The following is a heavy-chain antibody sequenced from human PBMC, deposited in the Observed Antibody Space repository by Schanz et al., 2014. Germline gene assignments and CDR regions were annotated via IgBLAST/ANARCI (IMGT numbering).Heavy chain of an antibody. V-gene: IGHV4-30-4*07. Sequence: QVQLQESGPGLVKPSQTLSLTCAVSGGSISSGGYSWNWIRQPPGKGLEWIGYIFFRGSTYYNPSLKSRVTISIDTPKNQFSLRLPSVTAADTAVYYCYGMDVWGQGTTVTVSS. J-gene: IGHJ6*02. CDR1: GGSISSGGYS. CDR3: YGMDV. CDR2: IFFRGST.